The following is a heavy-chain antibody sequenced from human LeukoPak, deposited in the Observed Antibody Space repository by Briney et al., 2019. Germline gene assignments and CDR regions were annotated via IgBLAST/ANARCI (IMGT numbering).Heavy chain of an antibody. Sequence: GGSLRLSCAASGFTFSSYAMSWVRQAPGKGLEWVSAISGSGGSTYYADSVKGRFTISRDNSKNTLYLQMNSLGAEDTAVYYCAKASSRSSQFGAFDIWGQGTMVTVSS. D-gene: IGHD1-26*01. CDR1: GFTFSSYA. CDR2: ISGSGGST. CDR3: AKASSRSSQFGAFDI. V-gene: IGHV3-23*01. J-gene: IGHJ3*02.